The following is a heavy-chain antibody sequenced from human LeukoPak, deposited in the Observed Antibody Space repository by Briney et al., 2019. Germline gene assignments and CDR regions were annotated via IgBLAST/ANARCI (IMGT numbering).Heavy chain of an antibody. D-gene: IGHD2-2*01. Sequence: GGSLRLSCAASGFTVSSNYMSWVRQAPGKGLEWVSIIYSCGSTYYADSVKGRFTISRDNSKNTLYLQMNSLRAEDTAVYYCARDRSVGSYCSTTNLDMDVWGKGTTITVSS. CDR1: GFTVSSNY. V-gene: IGHV3-66*01. CDR2: IYSCGST. CDR3: ARDRSVGSYCSTTNLDMDV. J-gene: IGHJ6*03.